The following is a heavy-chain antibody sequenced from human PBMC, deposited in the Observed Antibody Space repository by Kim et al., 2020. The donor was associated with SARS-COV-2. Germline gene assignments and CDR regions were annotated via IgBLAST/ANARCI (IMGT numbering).Heavy chain of an antibody. CDR3: ARHRVGPNLGAFDS. CDR1: GYKFPTYW. Sequence: GASLKISCKGSGYKFPTYWISWVRQMPGRGLEWMGRIDASDSFTVYNPSFEGRVTISADRSTSTVFLQWNSLTASDTAMYFCARHRVGPNLGAFDSWGQGALAPVSA. V-gene: IGHV5-10-1*01. D-gene: IGHD1-26*01. CDR2: IDASDSFT. J-gene: IGHJ4*02.